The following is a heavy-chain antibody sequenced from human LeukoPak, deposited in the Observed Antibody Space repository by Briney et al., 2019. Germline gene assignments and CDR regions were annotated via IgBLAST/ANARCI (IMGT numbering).Heavy chain of an antibody. J-gene: IGHJ4*02. D-gene: IGHD1-26*01. CDR2: ISSSSSYI. V-gene: IGHV3-21*01. CDR3: AREVGATPLGY. CDR1: GFTFSSYS. Sequence: GGSLRLSCAASGFTFSSYSMNWVRQAPGKGLEWVSYISSSSSYIYYADSVKGRFTISRDNAKNSLYLQMNSLRAEDTAVYYCAREVGATPLGYWGQGTLVTVSS.